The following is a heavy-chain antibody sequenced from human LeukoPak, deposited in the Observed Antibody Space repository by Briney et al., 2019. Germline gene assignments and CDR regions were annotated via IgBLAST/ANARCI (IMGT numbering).Heavy chain of an antibody. CDR2: IIHTGST. CDR1: GGSFSGHY. D-gene: IGHD1-14*01. Sequence: SETLSLTCAVYGGSFSGHYWSWIRQPPGKGREWIGEIIHTGSTKYNPSLESRVTMSLDASRNQFSLELSSVTAADTAVYYCVSGQVAPRLRAEYWGQGTLVSVSS. J-gene: IGHJ4*02. CDR3: VSGQVAPRLRAEY. V-gene: IGHV4-34*12.